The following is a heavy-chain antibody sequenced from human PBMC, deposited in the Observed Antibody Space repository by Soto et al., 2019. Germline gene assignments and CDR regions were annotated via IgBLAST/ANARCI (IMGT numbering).Heavy chain of an antibody. V-gene: IGHV5-51*01. CDR2: IYPGDSDT. Sequence: GESLKISCKGSGYSFTSYWIGWVRQMPGKGLEWMGIIYPGDSDTRYSPSFQGQVTISADKSISTAYLQWSSLKASDTAMYYCARLVPWGSGYYYPGAFDIWGQGTMVTVSS. CDR1: GYSFTSYW. CDR3: ARLVPWGSGYYYPGAFDI. J-gene: IGHJ3*02. D-gene: IGHD3-22*01.